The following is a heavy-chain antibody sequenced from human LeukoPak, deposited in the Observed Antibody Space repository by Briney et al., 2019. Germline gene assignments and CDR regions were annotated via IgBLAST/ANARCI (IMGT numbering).Heavy chain of an antibody. J-gene: IGHJ3*02. CDR1: GGSISSYY. D-gene: IGHD1-26*01. CDR3: AVGSGSRDALDI. CDR2: IYTSGST. Sequence: SETLSLTCTVSGGSISSYYWSWIRQPAGKGLEWIGRIYTSGSTNYNPSLKSRVTMAVDTSKNQFSLKLSSVTAADTAVYYCAVGSGSRDALDIWGQGTMVTVSS. V-gene: IGHV4-4*07.